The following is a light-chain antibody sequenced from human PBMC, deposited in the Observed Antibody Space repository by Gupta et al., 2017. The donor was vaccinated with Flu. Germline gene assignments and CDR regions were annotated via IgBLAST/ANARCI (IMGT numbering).Light chain of an antibody. J-gene: IGLJ2*01. V-gene: IGLV1-40*01. CDR3: QSYDNSRSARV. CDR1: SSNIGAGYD. Sequence: VTTSCTGSSSNIGAGYDVHWYQQLPGTAPKLLMYGNTNRPSGVPDRFSASKSATSAALAITGLQAEDEADYYCQSYDNSRSARVFGGGTKLTVL. CDR2: GNT.